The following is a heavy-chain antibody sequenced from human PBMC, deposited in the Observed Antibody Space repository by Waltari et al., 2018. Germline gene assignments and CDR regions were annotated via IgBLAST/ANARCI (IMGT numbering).Heavy chain of an antibody. CDR3: AKEWELLPDY. J-gene: IGHJ4*02. CDR1: GFTFSSYG. CDR2: RWDDGSNK. Sequence: QVQLVESGGGVVQPGRSLRLSCAASGFTFSSYGMHWVRQAPGKGLEWVEVRWDDGSNKYYADSVKGRFTISRDNSKNTRYLQMNSLRAEDTAMYYCAKEWELLPDYWGQGTLVTVSS. V-gene: IGHV3-30*18. D-gene: IGHD1-26*01.